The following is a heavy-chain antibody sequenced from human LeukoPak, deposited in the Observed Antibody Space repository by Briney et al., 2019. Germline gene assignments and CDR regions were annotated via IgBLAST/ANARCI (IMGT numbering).Heavy chain of an antibody. CDR2: IYPGGSDT. J-gene: IGHJ4*02. CDR3: ARRGTTGEVYFDY. Sequence: GESLKISCKGSGYRFTNYWIGWVRQMPGKGLEWMGTIYPGGSDTRYSPSFQGQVTISADKSISTAYLQWSSLKASDTAMYYCARRGTTGEVYFDYWGQGTLVTVSS. D-gene: IGHD3-16*01. CDR1: GYRFTNYW. V-gene: IGHV5-51*01.